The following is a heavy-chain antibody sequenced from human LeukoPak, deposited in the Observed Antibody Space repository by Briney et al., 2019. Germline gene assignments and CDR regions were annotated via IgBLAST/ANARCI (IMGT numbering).Heavy chain of an antibody. CDR3: ARVPLSYDILTGYYTPLEYYYYGMDV. Sequence: GGSLRLSCAASGFTFSSYSMNWVRQAPGKGLEWVSPISSSSSYIYYADSVKGRFTISRDKPKTSLYLQMNSLRAEGTAVYYCARVPLSYDILTGYYTPLEYYYYGMDVWGQGTTVTVSS. V-gene: IGHV3-21*01. D-gene: IGHD3-9*01. CDR2: ISSSSSYI. CDR1: GFTFSSYS. J-gene: IGHJ6*02.